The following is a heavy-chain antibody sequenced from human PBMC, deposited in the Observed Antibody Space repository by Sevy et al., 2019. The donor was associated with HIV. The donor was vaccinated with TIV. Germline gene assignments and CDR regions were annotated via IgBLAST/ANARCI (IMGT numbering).Heavy chain of an antibody. D-gene: IGHD2-15*01. CDR1: GYTFTNYA. Sequence: ASVKVSCKASGYTFTNYALHWVRQAPGQSLEWMGWINVGNGNTRYSQKFQDRFTITRGISASTAYMELNSFTSEDTAVYYCARDQTAARKGLDYWGQGTLVTVSS. V-gene: IGHV1-3*01. CDR2: INVGNGNT. J-gene: IGHJ4*02. CDR3: ARDQTAARKGLDY.